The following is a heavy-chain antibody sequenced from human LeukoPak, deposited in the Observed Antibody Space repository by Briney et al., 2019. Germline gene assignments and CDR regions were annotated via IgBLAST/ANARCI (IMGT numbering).Heavy chain of an antibody. CDR3: ARAVDFWSGYFLDAYFDY. CDR2: IYYSGST. CDR1: GGSISSSSYY. D-gene: IGHD3-3*01. J-gene: IGHJ4*02. Sequence: SETLSLTCTVSGGSISSSSYYWGWIRQPPGKGLEWIGSIYYSGSTYYNPSLKSRVTIAQDTSKNQSSLKLSSVTAADTAVYYCARAVDFWSGYFLDAYFDYWGQGTLVTVSS. V-gene: IGHV4-39*01.